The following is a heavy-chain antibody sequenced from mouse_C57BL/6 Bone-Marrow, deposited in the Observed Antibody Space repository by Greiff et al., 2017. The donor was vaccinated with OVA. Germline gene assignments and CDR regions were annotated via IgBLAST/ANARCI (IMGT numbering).Heavy chain of an antibody. CDR3: ARDLYGSSLGFAY. D-gene: IGHD1-1*01. J-gene: IGHJ3*01. CDR2: IYPRDGST. V-gene: IGHV1-85*01. CDR1: GYTFTSYD. Sequence: VKLMESGPELVKPGASVKLSCKASGYTFTSYDINWVKQRPGQGLEWIGWIYPRDGSTKYNEKFKGKATLTVDTSSSTAYMELHSLTSEDSAVYFCARDLYGSSLGFAYWGQGTLVTVSA.